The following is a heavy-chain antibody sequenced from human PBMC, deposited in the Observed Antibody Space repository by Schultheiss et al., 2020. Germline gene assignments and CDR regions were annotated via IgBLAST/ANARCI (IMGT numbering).Heavy chain of an antibody. J-gene: IGHJ3*02. V-gene: IGHV3-30*03. D-gene: IGHD4-23*01. CDR3: ARDRGGAFDI. Sequence: GESLKISCAASGFSFSSYGMSWVRQAPGKGLEWVAVISYDGSNKYYADSVKGRFTISRDNSKNTLYLQMNSLRAEDTAVYYCARDRGGAFDIWGQGTMVTVS. CDR2: ISYDGSNK. CDR1: GFSFSSYG.